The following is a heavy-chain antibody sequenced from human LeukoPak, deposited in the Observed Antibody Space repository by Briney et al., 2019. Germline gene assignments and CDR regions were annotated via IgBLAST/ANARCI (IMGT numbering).Heavy chain of an antibody. D-gene: IGHD3-10*01. V-gene: IGHV3-30*18. CDR3: AKDLLGTAAGRKRYGSGSYQSAFDY. CDR1: GFTFSSYG. Sequence: GGSLRLSCAASGFTFSSYGMHWVRQAPGKGLEWVAVISYDGSNKYYADSVKGRFTISRDNSKNTPYLQMNSLRAEDTAVYYCAKDLLGTAAGRKRYGSGSYQSAFDYWGQGTLVTVSS. J-gene: IGHJ4*02. CDR2: ISYDGSNK.